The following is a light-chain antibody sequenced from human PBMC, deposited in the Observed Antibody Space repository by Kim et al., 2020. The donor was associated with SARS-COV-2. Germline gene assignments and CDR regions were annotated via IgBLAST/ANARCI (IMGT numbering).Light chain of an antibody. V-gene: IGLV6-57*03. CDR2: ENY. Sequence: GRTSTISCPRSSGTIASNYVPWYQQRPGSAPTTVIYENYQRPSGVPDRFSGSIDSSSNSASLPISGLKTEDEADYYCQSFDVTNQVFGGGTQLTVL. J-gene: IGLJ3*02. CDR3: QSFDVTNQV. CDR1: SGTIASNY.